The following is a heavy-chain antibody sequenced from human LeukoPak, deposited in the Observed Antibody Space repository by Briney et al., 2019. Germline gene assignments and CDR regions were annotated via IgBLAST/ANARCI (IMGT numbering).Heavy chain of an antibody. CDR1: GGSFSGYY. CDR2: TNQRGST. Sequence: SETLSLTCAVYGGSFSGYYWSWIRQPPGKGREWIGETNQRGSTNYNPSLKSRVTISVDTSKNQFSLTLSSVTAADTAVYYCARVGRLWGSYRYPIYFDYWGQGTLVTVSS. J-gene: IGHJ4*02. V-gene: IGHV4-34*01. CDR3: ARVGRLWGSYRYPIYFDY. D-gene: IGHD3-16*02.